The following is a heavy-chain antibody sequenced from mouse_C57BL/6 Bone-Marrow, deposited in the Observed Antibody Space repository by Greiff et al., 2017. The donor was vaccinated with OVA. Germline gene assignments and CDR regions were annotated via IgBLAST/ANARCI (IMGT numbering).Heavy chain of an antibody. D-gene: IGHD1-1*02. Sequence: VQLQESGPGLVQPSQSLSITCTVSGFSLTSYGVHWVRQSPGTGLEWLGVIWRGGSTDYNAAFMFRLSITKANSTSQNYLKMNSLQADDAAIYYYAKKGGGYVGYAYWGQGTLVTVSA. CDR3: AKKGGGYVGYAY. CDR1: GFSLTSYG. CDR2: IWRGGST. V-gene: IGHV2-5*01. J-gene: IGHJ3*01.